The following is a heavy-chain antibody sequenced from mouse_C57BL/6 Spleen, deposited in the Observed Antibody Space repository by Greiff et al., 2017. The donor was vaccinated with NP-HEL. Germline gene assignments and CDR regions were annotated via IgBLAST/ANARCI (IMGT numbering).Heavy chain of an antibody. D-gene: IGHD2-2*01. CDR3: TRRGWLRPDYYAMDY. CDR1: GYTFTDYE. Sequence: QVQLKESGAELVRPGASVTLSCKASGYTFTDYEMHWVKQTPVHGLEWIGAIDPETGGTAYNQKFKGKAILTADKSSSTAYMELRSLTSEDSAVYYCTRRGWLRPDYYAMDYWGQGTSVTVSS. CDR2: IDPETGGT. V-gene: IGHV1-15*01. J-gene: IGHJ4*01.